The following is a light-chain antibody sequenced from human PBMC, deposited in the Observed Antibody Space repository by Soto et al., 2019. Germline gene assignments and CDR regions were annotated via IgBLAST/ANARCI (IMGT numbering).Light chain of an antibody. Sequence: QSVLTQPASVSGSPGQSITISCTGTYNLVSWYQQHSGKAPKLMIFEVNKRPSGVSYRFSNSNYGNTSSLTIPAPQAEDESDYCSCSYAETRRVFGGGTKLTVL. J-gene: IGLJ3*02. V-gene: IGLV2-23*02. CDR1: YNL. CDR2: EVN. CDR3: CSYAETRRV.